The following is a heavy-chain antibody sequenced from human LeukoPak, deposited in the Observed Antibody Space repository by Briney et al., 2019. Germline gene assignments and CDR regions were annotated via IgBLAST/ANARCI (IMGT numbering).Heavy chain of an antibody. D-gene: IGHD1-26*01. CDR3: ASGSYSSLVYGMDV. CDR2: ISGSGGST. Sequence: GGSLRLSCAASRFTFSSYAMTWVRQAPGKGLEWVSAISGSGGSTYYADSVKGRFTISRDNSKNTLYLQMNSLRAEDTAVYYCASGSYSSLVYGMDVWGQGTTVTVSS. CDR1: RFTFSSYA. V-gene: IGHV3-23*01. J-gene: IGHJ6*02.